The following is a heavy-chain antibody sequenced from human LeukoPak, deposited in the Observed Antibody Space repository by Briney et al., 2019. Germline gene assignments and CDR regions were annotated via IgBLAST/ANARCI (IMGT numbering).Heavy chain of an antibody. CDR1: GYTFTGYH. D-gene: IGHD3-3*01. V-gene: IGHV1-2*02. CDR2: INPNSGGT. CDR3: ARGRGITLFGVVRDYFDF. J-gene: IGHJ4*02. Sequence: ASVRVSCKASGYTFTGYHMHWVRQAPGQGLEWMGWINPNSGGTNYAQKFQGRVTMTRDTSITTACMELSRLTSDDTAVYFCARGRGITLFGVVRDYFDFWGQGTLVTVSS.